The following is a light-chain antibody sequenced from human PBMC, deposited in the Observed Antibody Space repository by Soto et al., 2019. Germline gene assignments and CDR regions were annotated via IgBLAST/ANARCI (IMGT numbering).Light chain of an antibody. V-gene: IGKV3-15*01. CDR2: DAS. CDR1: QSVSRS. Sequence: EIVMTQSPATLSVSLGERATLSCRSSQSVSRSLAWYQQKPGQAPRLLISDASTRATDIPARFSGGGSGTEFTLTISSLQSEDFAVYYCHQYNDWPRGTFGQGTKVDI. CDR3: HQYNDWPRGT. J-gene: IGKJ1*01.